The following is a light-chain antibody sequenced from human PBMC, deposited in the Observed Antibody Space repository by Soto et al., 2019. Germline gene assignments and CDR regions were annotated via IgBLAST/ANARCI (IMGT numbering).Light chain of an antibody. Sequence: DIQMTQSPPTLSASVGERVTITCRASQPISSWLAWYHQKPGKAPKLLIYDASNLESGVPSRFSGSGSGTEFTLNISSLQPEDFGIYYCQQYENYWTFGQGTQVEIK. V-gene: IGKV1-5*01. J-gene: IGKJ1*01. CDR3: QQYENYWT. CDR2: DAS. CDR1: QPISSW.